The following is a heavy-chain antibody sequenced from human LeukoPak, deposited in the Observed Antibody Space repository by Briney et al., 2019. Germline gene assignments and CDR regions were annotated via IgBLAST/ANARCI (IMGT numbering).Heavy chain of an antibody. CDR2: IYYSGST. Sequence: PSETLSLTCTVSGDSIRSLNWNWIRQPPGKGMEWIGYIYYSGSTNYTPSLKSRAIISVDTSNTQISLKLRSVTAADTAVYFCAREVGDSGYSDYWGQGTLVTVSS. J-gene: IGHJ4*02. D-gene: IGHD5-12*01. CDR1: GDSIRSLN. CDR3: AREVGDSGYSDY. V-gene: IGHV4-59*01.